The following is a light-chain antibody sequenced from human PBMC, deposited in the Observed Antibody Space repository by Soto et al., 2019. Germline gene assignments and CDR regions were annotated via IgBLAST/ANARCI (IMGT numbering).Light chain of an antibody. CDR2: GAS. CDR3: LQDFHYPRT. J-gene: IGKJ1*01. V-gene: IGKV1-6*01. CDR1: LDIKYD. Sequence: AIQMTQSPSSLSASVGDRVTVTCRASLDIKYDLAWYQQKPGKAPNVLIYGASTLQPGVSSRFSGSGSGSDFTLTINSLQPEDSATYFCLQDFHYPRTFGQGTKVEIK.